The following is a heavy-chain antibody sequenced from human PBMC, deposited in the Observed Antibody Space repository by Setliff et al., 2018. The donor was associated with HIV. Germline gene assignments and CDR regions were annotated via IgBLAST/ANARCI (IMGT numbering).Heavy chain of an antibody. J-gene: IGHJ3*02. CDR1: GGSISGYY. CDR2: ITYSGST. CDR3: ASHSPYTSSWNAAAFDI. D-gene: IGHD6-13*01. V-gene: IGHV4-59*01. Sequence: SETLSLTCTVSGGSISGYYWSWIRQPPGKGLEWIGYITYSGSTKYNPSLKSRVTISIDTSKNQFSLKLSSVTPADTAVYYCASHSPYTSSWNAAAFDIWGQGTMVTVSS.